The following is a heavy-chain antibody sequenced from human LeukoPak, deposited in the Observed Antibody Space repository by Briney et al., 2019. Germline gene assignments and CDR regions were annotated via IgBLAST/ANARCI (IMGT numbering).Heavy chain of an antibody. V-gene: IGHV3-53*01. J-gene: IGHJ4*02. CDR2: IYSGGST. CDR3: SRDRGIGYPSSWRGGLYNFDS. CDR1: GFTVSSNY. D-gene: IGHD6-13*01. Sequence: GGSLRLSCAASGFTVSSNYMSWVRQAPGKGLEWVSVIYSGGSTYYADSVKGRFTISRDDSRSIADLQMNSLKIEDTAVYYCSRDRGIGYPSSWRGGLYNFDSWGQGTLVTVSS.